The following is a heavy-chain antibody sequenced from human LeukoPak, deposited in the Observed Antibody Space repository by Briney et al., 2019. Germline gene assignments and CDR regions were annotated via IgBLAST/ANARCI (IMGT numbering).Heavy chain of an antibody. V-gene: IGHV1-18*01. Sequence: GASVKVSCKASGYTFTSYGISWVRQAPGQGLEWMGWISAYNGNTHYAQKLQGRVTMTTDTSTSTAYMELRSLRSDDTAVYYCARDRRTTVTTQHFQHWGQGTLVTVSS. J-gene: IGHJ1*01. D-gene: IGHD4-17*01. CDR2: ISAYNGNT. CDR3: ARDRRTTVTTQHFQH. CDR1: GYTFTSYG.